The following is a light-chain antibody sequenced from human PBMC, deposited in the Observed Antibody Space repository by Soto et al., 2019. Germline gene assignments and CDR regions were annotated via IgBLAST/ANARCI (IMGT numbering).Light chain of an antibody. CDR3: AAWDDSLNGVI. V-gene: IGLV1-44*01. CDR2: TNN. Sequence: QPVLTQPPSASGTPGQRVTISCSGSSSNIGSNTVNWYQQLPGTAPKVLIYTNNQRPSGVPDRFSGSKSGTSASLAISGLQSEDETDYYCAAWDDSLNGVIFGGRTKLTVL. J-gene: IGLJ2*01. CDR1: SSNIGSNT.